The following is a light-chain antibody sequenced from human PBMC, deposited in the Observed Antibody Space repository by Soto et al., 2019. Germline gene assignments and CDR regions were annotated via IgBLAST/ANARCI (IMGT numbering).Light chain of an antibody. V-gene: IGKV1-39*01. CDR3: QQSYSTPLT. Sequence: DIQMTQSPSSLSASVGDRVTITCRASQSISSYLNWYQQKPGKAPKLLIYAASSLQSGVPSRFSGSGSGTHLTLTISSLQPEDFAAYYCQQSYSTPLTFGGGTKV. CDR2: AAS. J-gene: IGKJ4*01. CDR1: QSISSY.